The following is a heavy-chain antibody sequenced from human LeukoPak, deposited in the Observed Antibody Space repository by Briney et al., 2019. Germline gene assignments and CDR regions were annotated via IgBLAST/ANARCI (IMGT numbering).Heavy chain of an antibody. CDR2: IRYDGSGK. D-gene: IGHD3-9*01. Sequence: GGSLRLSCAASGFTFSSYGMHWVRQAPGKGLEWAAFIRYDGSGKYYGDSVKGRFTISRDNAKNSLYLQMNYLGVEDTAVYYCAGDQAPRDGDIFYDAFDIWGQGTMVTVSS. CDR3: AGDQAPRDGDIFYDAFDI. V-gene: IGHV3-30*02. CDR1: GFTFSSYG. J-gene: IGHJ3*02.